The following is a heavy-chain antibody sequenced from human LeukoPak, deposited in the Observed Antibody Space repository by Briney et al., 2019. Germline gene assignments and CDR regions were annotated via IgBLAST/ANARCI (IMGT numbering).Heavy chain of an antibody. CDR3: ARLDIYYYDSSAQSDY. Sequence: PSETLSLTCAVYGGSFSGYYWSWIRQPPGKGLEWIGEINHSGSTNYNPSLKSRVTISVDTSKNQFSLKLSSVTAADTAVYYCARLDIYYYDSSAQSDYWGQGTLVTVSS. CDR2: INHSGST. V-gene: IGHV4-34*01. CDR1: GGSFSGYY. J-gene: IGHJ4*02. D-gene: IGHD3-22*01.